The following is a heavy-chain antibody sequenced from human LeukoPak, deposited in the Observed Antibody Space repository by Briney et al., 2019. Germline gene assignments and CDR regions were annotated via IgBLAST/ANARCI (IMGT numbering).Heavy chain of an antibody. V-gene: IGHV3-21*04. D-gene: IGHD3/OR15-3a*01. Sequence: GGSLRLSCAASGFTFSSYSMNWVRQAPGKGLEWVSSITSSSSYIYYADSVKGRFTISRDNAKNSLYLQMNSLRAEDTAVYYCARDRDWSFDYWGQGTLVTVSS. CDR1: GFTFSSYS. CDR2: ITSSSSYI. CDR3: ARDRDWSFDY. J-gene: IGHJ4*02.